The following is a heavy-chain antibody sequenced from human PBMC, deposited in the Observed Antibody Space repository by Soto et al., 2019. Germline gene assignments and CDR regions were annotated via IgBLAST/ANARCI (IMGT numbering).Heavy chain of an antibody. CDR1: GFTFSSYA. D-gene: IGHD4-17*01. CDR2: ISDDGTNK. Sequence: QVQLEESGGGVVQPGRSLRLSCKGSGFTFSSYAIQWVRQAPGKGLEWVAAISDDGTNKHTADSVKGRFTISRDNSRNTVYLQVNSLRVEDTAVYYCVRSLTTTVPAMGYWVQGTPVTVSS. CDR3: VRSLTTTVPAMGY. J-gene: IGHJ4*02. V-gene: IGHV3-30-3*01.